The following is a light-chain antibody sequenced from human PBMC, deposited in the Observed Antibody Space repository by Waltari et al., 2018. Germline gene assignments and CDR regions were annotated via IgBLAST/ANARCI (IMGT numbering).Light chain of an antibody. CDR1: QSIRGL. CDR3: QQYGSSPPIT. Sequence: EIVLTQSPVTLSLSPGEGATLSCRTSQSIRGLLAWYQQKPGPATRLLIDDTSIRATSIPARFSGSGSGTDFTLTISSLVPEDFAVYYCQQYGSSPPITFGQGTRLEIK. V-gene: IGKV3-11*01. CDR2: DTS. J-gene: IGKJ5*01.